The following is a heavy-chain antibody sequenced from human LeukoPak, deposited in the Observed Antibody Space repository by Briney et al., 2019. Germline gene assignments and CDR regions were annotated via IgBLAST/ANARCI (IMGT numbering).Heavy chain of an antibody. V-gene: IGHV4-59*01. CDR2: IYYSGST. Sequence: NPSETLSLTCTVSGGSISSYYWSWIRQPPGKGLEWIGDIYYSGSTNYNPSLKSRVTISLDTSKNQFSLKLRSVTAADTAVYYCACYYGSGTYFDYWGQGTLVTVSS. CDR1: GGSISSYY. CDR3: ACYYGSGTYFDY. J-gene: IGHJ4*02. D-gene: IGHD3-10*01.